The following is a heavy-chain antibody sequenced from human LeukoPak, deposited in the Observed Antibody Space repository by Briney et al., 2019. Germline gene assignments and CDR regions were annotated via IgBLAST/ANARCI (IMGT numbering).Heavy chain of an antibody. V-gene: IGHV4-61*02. D-gene: IGHD1-26*01. CDR3: ARASGSYLRLGAFDT. CDR2: IYTSGST. Sequence: SETLSLTCTVSGGSISSGSCYWSWIRQPAGKGLEWIGRIYTSGSTNYNPSLKSRVTISVDTSKNQFSLKLSSVTAADTAVYYCARASGSYLRLGAFDTWGQGTMVTVSS. CDR1: GGSISSGSCY. J-gene: IGHJ3*02.